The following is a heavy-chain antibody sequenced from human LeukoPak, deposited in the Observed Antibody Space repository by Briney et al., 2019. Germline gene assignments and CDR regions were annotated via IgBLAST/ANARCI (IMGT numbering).Heavy chain of an antibody. V-gene: IGHV1-46*01. CDR3: ARAGGYSYGYDY. J-gene: IGHJ4*02. CDR2: INPSGGST. D-gene: IGHD5-18*01. Sequence: ASVKVSCKASGYTFTSYYMHWVRQAPGQGLEWMGIINPSGGSTSYAQKFQGRVTMTRNTSISTAYMELSSLRSEDTAVYYCARAGGYSYGYDYWGQGTLVTVSS. CDR1: GYTFTSYY.